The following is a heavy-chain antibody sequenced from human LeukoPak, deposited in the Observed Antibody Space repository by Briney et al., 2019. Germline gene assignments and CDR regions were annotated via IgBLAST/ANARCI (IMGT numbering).Heavy chain of an antibody. CDR2: IRYDGSNK. Sequence: PGGSLRLSCAASGFTFSSYGMQWVRQAPGKGLEWVAFIRYDGSNKYYAGSVKGRFTISRDNSKDTLYLQMNSLRAEDTAVYYCAIEDSSGVTTSASNNRFDPWGQGTLVTVSS. J-gene: IGHJ5*02. CDR1: GFTFSSYG. V-gene: IGHV3-30*02. D-gene: IGHD4-17*01. CDR3: AIEDSSGVTTSASNNRFDP.